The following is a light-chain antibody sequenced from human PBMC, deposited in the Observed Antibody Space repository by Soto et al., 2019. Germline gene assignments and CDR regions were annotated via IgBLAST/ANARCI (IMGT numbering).Light chain of an antibody. CDR3: QQYGTSPPT. CDR1: QSVSSSD. CDR2: GAS. Sequence: EVVLTQSPGTLSLSPGERATLSCRASQSVSSSDLAWYQQKPGQAPRLLLSGASSRATGIPDRFSGSGSGTDFTLTISSLEPEDFAVFYCQQYGTSPPTFGQGTKVEI. V-gene: IGKV3-20*01. J-gene: IGKJ1*01.